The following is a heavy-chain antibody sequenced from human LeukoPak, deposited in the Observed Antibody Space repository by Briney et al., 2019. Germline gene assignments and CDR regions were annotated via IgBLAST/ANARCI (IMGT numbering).Heavy chain of an antibody. CDR2: IYSGGST. CDR1: GFTVSSNY. D-gene: IGHD3-10*01. Sequence: GGSLRLSCAASGFTVSSNYMSWVRQAPGKGLEWVSVIYSGGSTYYADSVKGRFTISRDNSKSTLYLQMNSLRAEDTAVYYCARESGMVRGVTRDDAFDIWGQGTMVTVSS. V-gene: IGHV3-66*01. J-gene: IGHJ3*02. CDR3: ARESGMVRGVTRDDAFDI.